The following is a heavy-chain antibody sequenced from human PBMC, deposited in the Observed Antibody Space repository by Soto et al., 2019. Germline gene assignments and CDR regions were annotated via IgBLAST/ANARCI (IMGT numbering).Heavy chain of an antibody. D-gene: IGHD1-1*01. CDR3: AKEGPITNWYFDY. CDR2: ISYDGNLA. CDR1: GFTFSSYG. Sequence: QVELVESGGGVVQPGRSLRLSCAASGFTFSSYGMHWVRQAPGKGLEWVAVISYDGNLAYYAGSVKGRFTISRDNSKNTLYLQMNSLRTEDTAIYYCAKEGPITNWYFDYWGQGTLVTVSS. J-gene: IGHJ4*02. V-gene: IGHV3-30*18.